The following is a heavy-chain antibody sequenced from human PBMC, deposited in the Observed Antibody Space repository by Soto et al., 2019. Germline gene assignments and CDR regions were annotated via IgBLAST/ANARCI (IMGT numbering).Heavy chain of an antibody. CDR1: GDCMTISDIL. D-gene: IGHD2-2*01. V-gene: IGHV4-39*01. CDR2: ISYRRSA. CDR3: ARPLYAHWAFGI. J-gene: IGHJ3*02. Sequence: SETRSLTGTFAGDCMTISDILLGWVRQSPGKGLEWIRGISYRRSAYHIPSLGSRATLSADTSMNQFFLSVTSVTAADTAVYYCARPLYAHWAFGIWGQ.